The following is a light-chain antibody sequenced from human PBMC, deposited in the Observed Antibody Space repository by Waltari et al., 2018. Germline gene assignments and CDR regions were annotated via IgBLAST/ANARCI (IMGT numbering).Light chain of an antibody. CDR1: NIADKN. J-gene: IGLJ1*01. Sequence: SYVLTQAPSVSVAPGETARTTCGGNNIADKNVHWYQQNSGQAPALVIFYDSDRHSGIPERFSGSNSGNTATLTIGRAEAGDEADYYCQVWDTSIDLSVFGTGTKVTVL. CDR2: YDS. CDR3: QVWDTSIDLSV. V-gene: IGLV3-21*04.